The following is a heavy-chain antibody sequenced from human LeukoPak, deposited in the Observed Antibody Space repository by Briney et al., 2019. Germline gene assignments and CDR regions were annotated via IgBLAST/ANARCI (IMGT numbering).Heavy chain of an antibody. CDR1: GFTFSSYG. V-gene: IGHV3-30*02. Sequence: GGSLRLSCAASGFTFSSYGMHWVRQAPGKGLEWVAFIRYDGSHKYYADSVKGRFTISRDNSKNTLYLQMNSLRAEDTAVYYCAKDLGGSYYFFDYWGQGTLVTVSS. J-gene: IGHJ4*02. CDR3: AKDLGGSYYFFDY. D-gene: IGHD1-26*01. CDR2: IRYDGSHK.